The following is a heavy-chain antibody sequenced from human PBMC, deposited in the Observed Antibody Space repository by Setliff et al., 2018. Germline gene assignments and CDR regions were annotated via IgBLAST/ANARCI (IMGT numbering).Heavy chain of an antibody. V-gene: IGHV4-39*01. J-gene: IGHJ4*02. CDR3: ARTGTYRYFNY. D-gene: IGHD1-1*01. CDR1: GASLSSGTYY. Sequence: SETLSLTCTVSGASLSSGTYYWGWIRQPPGKGLEWIGRIYYRGDTYYNASLKGRLTISVDTAQNQFSLRLTSVTAADTAVYYCARTGTYRYFNYWGQGALVTVSS. CDR2: IYYRGDT.